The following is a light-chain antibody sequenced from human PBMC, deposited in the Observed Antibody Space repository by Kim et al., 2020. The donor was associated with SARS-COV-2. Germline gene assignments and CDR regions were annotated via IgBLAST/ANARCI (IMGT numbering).Light chain of an antibody. CDR2: DAS. V-gene: IGKV3D-15*01. J-gene: IGKJ4*01. CDR3: QQYYTLSALT. Sequence: SPGERATLSCRASQSVRSSLAWYQQKPGQAPRLLIYDASIRATGVPARFTGSGSGTEFTLTISCLQSEEFAVYFCQQYYTLSALTFGGGTKVDI. CDR1: QSVRSS.